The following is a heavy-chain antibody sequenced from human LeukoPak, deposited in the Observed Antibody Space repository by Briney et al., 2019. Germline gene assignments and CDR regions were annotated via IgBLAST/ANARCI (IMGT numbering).Heavy chain of an antibody. CDR2: VSGNSAGT. CDR1: GFTFSSFG. CDR3: AKMKGHPLPKYYMDV. Sequence: GSPRLSCSASGFTFSSFGIGWVRQAPGKGLEWVSSVSGNSAGTYYADSVKGRFSISRDNSKNTLYLEMNSLRAEDTAIYYCAKMKGHPLPKYYMDVWGQGTTVTVSS. J-gene: IGHJ6*01. V-gene: IGHV3-23*01. D-gene: IGHD1-26*01.